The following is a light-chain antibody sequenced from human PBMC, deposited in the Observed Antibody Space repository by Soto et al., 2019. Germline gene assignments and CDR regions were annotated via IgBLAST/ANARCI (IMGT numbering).Light chain of an antibody. CDR3: QQRGSWPQLT. V-gene: IGKV3-11*01. CDR2: DAS. CDR1: QSVGIS. J-gene: IGKJ4*01. Sequence: DILLTQSLATLSLSPGERATLSCRASQSVGISLAWFQQKPGQAPRLLIYDASNRATGIPARFSGSGSGTDFTLTISSLEPEDFAVYYCQQRGSWPQLTFGGGTKVDIK.